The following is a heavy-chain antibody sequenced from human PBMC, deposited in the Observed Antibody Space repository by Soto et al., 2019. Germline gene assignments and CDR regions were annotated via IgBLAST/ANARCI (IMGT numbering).Heavy chain of an antibody. CDR2: IDPSDSYT. J-gene: IGHJ6*01. CDR3: ARHGTTTQGLDGNGMHV. V-gene: IGHV5-10-1*01. D-gene: IGHD1-26*01. Sequence: PGESLKISCKGSGNSFTKFWISWVRQMPGKGLEWMGRIDPSDSYTNYSPSFQGHVTISSDKSGNTAYLQWASLRASDTAVYYCARHGTTTQGLDGNGMHVCLHGTTVTVSS. CDR1: GNSFTKFW.